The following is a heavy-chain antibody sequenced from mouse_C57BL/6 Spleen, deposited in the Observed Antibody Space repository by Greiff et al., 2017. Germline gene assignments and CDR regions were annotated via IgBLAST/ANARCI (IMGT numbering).Heavy chain of an antibody. Sequence: EVKLMESGGGLVKPGGSLKLSCAASGFTFSDYGMHWVRQAPEKGLEWVAYISSGSSTIYYADTVKGRFTISRDNAKNTLFLQMTSLRSEDTAMYYCASPFYYDYSYYAMDYWGQGTSVTVSS. CDR3: ASPFYYDYSYYAMDY. V-gene: IGHV5-17*01. CDR2: ISSGSSTI. D-gene: IGHD2-4*01. J-gene: IGHJ4*01. CDR1: GFTFSDYG.